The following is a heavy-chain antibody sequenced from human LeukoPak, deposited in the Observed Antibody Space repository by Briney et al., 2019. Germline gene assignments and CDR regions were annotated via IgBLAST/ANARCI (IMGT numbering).Heavy chain of an antibody. CDR2: IYSGGSI. J-gene: IGHJ4*02. V-gene: IGHV3-53*01. D-gene: IGHD6-19*01. CDR3: ARDGSYSSGWYDY. CDR1: GFTFSSYS. Sequence: GGSLRLSCAASGFTFSSYSMNWVRQAPGKGLEWVSVIYSGGSIYYADSVKGRFTISRDNSKNTLYLQMNSLRAEDTAVYYCARDGSYSSGWYDYWGQGTLVTVSS.